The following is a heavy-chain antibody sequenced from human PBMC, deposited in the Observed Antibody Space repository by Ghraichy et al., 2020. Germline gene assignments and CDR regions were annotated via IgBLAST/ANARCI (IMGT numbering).Heavy chain of an antibody. CDR2: INPNSGGT. V-gene: IGHV1-2*02. D-gene: IGHD2-15*01. Sequence: ASVKVSCKASGYTFTGYYMHWVRQAPGQGLEWMGWINPNSGGTNYAQKFQGRVTMTRDTSISTAYMELSRLRSDDTAVYYCAREGYCSGGSCLGDLLYYYGMDVWGQGTTVTVSS. CDR1: GYTFTGYY. CDR3: AREGYCSGGSCLGDLLYYYGMDV. J-gene: IGHJ6*02.